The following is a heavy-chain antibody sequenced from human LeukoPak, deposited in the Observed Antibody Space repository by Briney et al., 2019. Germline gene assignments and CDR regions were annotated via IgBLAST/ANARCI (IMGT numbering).Heavy chain of an antibody. CDR2: ISAKNGDT. CDR3: ARDVPATTPFDY. CDR1: AYIFSNYG. D-gene: IGHD1-7*01. Sequence: ASVKVSCKASAYIFSNYGISWVRQAPGQGLEWMGWISAKNGDTNYIQKFRGRVTMTTDTSTSTAYMELWSLRSDDTAMYYCARDVPATTPFDYWGQGTLVTVSS. V-gene: IGHV1-18*01. J-gene: IGHJ4*02.